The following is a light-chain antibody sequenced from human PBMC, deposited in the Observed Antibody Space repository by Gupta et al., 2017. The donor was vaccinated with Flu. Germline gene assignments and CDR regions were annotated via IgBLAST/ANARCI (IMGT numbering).Light chain of an antibody. J-gene: IGLJ3*02. CDR1: GSVSSSHY. Sequence: GSVSSSHYPSWYQPTPGQAPRTLIYKTNTRLLGVPDRFSGSILGNKAALTITGAQADDESDYYCVLYLGHFFSGVFGGGTKLTVL. V-gene: IGLV8-61*01. CDR2: KTN. CDR3: VLYLGHFFSGV.